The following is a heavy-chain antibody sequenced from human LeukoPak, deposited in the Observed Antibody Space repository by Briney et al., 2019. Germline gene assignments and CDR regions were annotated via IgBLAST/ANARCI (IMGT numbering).Heavy chain of an antibody. CDR1: GFTFSSYW. J-gene: IGHJ6*03. V-gene: IGHV3-7*01. CDR3: ARPGRGGGSWYYYMDV. CDR2: IKQDGSEK. D-gene: IGHD3-10*01. Sequence: GGSLRLSCAASGFTFSSYWMSWVRQAPGKGLEWVANIKQDGSEKYYVDSVKGRFTISRDNAKNSLYLQMNSLRAEDTAVYYCARPGRGGGSWYYYMDVWGKGTTVTISS.